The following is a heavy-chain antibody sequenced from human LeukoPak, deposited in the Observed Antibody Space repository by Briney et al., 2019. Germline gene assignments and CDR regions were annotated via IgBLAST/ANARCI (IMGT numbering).Heavy chain of an antibody. Sequence: ASVKVSCKVSGYTLTELSMHWVRQAPGKGLEWMGGFDPEDGEAIYAQKFQGRVTMTEDTSTDTAYMELSSLRSEDTAVYYCATADYDSSGYPFDYWGQGTLTPSPQ. V-gene: IGHV1-24*01. CDR2: FDPEDGEA. J-gene: IGHJ4*02. CDR1: GYTLTELS. D-gene: IGHD3-22*01. CDR3: ATADYDSSGYPFDY.